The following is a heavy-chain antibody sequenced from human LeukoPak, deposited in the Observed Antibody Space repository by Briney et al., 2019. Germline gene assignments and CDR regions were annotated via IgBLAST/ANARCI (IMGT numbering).Heavy chain of an antibody. CDR2: IYYSGST. D-gene: IGHD6-13*01. J-gene: IGHJ6*02. CDR3: ARDQQLGNYYYYGMDV. V-gene: IGHV4-31*03. Sequence: SQTLSLTCTVSGGSISSGGYYWSWIRQHPGKGLEWIGYIYYSGSTYYNPSLKSRVTISVDTSKNQFSLKLSSVTAADTAVYYCARDQQLGNYYYYGMDVWGQGTTVTVSS. CDR1: GGSISSGGYY.